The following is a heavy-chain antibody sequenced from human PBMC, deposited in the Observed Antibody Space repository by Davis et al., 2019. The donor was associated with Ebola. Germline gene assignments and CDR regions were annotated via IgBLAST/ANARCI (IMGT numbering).Heavy chain of an antibody. Sequence: AASVKVSCKASGYTFTSYYKHWVRQAPGQGLEWMGIINPSGGSTSYAQKFQGRVTMTRDTSTSTVYMELSSLRSEDTAVYYCASQYDSSGYYYEYYFDYWGQGTLVTVSS. CDR2: INPSGGST. CDR3: ASQYDSSGYYYEYYFDY. V-gene: IGHV1-46*01. D-gene: IGHD3-22*01. J-gene: IGHJ4*02. CDR1: GYTFTSYY.